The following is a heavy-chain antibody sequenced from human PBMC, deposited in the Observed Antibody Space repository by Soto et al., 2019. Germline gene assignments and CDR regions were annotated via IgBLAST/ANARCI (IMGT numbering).Heavy chain of an antibody. CDR1: GYSFTSYW. D-gene: IGHD6-19*01. CDR3: ARNVAATGYYYSGMDV. Sequence: PGESLKISCKGSGYSFTSYWIGWVRQMPGKGLECMGIIYPGDSDTRYSPSFQGQVTISADKSISTAYLQWSSLKASDTAMYYCARNVAATGYYYSGMDVWGQGTTVTVSS. J-gene: IGHJ6*02. V-gene: IGHV5-51*01. CDR2: IYPGDSDT.